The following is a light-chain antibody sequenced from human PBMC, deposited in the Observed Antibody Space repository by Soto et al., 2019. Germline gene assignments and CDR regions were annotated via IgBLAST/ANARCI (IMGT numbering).Light chain of an antibody. CDR1: SSDVVTYNY. CDR3: SSYISSSTLYV. V-gene: IGLV2-14*01. Sequence: QSVLTQPASVSGSPGQSITISCTGTSSDVVTYNYVSWYQQHPGKAPKLMIYEVTNRPSGVSDRFSGSTSGNTASLAISGLQGEDEADYYCSSYISSSTLYVFGTGTKVTVL. J-gene: IGLJ1*01. CDR2: EVT.